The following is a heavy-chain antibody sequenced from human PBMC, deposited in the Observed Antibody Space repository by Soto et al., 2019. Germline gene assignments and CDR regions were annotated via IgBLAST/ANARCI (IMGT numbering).Heavy chain of an antibody. D-gene: IGHD3-3*01. Sequence: QVQLVQSGAEVKGPGASVKVSCKTSGYTFAAYYIHWVRQAPGQGLDSMGFIFPNSGCSTTSAQQFEGRVTMTKDSSIRSACLTLRCLTPDETAVYYGANDERVILASWAQGPLVTVSS. J-gene: IGHJ5*01. CDR2: IFPNSGCST. V-gene: IGHV1-2*02. CDR3: ANDERVILAS. CDR1: GYTFAAYY.